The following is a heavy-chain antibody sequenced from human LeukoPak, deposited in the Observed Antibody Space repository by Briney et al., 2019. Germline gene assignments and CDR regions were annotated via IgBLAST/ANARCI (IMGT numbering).Heavy chain of an antibody. D-gene: IGHD2-15*01. CDR3: ARGAYCSGGSCYFDY. CDR2: IYYSGST. J-gene: IGHJ4*02. V-gene: IGHV4-31*03. Sequence: SETLSLTCTVSGGSICSGGYYWSWIRQHPGKGLEWIGYIYYSGSTYYNPSLKSRVTISVDTSKNQFSLKLSSVTAADTAVYYCARGAYCSGGSCYFDYWGQGTLVTVSS. CDR1: GGSICSGGYY.